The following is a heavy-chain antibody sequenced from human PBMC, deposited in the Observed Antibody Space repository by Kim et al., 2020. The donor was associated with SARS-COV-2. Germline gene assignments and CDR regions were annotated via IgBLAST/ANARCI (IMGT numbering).Heavy chain of an antibody. Sequence: ASVKVSCKASGYTFTTYGINWVRQAPGQGLEWMGWINTNTGNPTYAQGFPGRFVFSLDTSVSTAYLEISSLKTDDTAVYYCARETKYSSGWYGFDYWGQGTLVTVS. V-gene: IGHV7-4-1*02. J-gene: IGHJ4*02. CDR2: INTNTGNP. CDR1: GYTFTTYG. D-gene: IGHD6-19*01. CDR3: ARETKYSSGWYGFDY.